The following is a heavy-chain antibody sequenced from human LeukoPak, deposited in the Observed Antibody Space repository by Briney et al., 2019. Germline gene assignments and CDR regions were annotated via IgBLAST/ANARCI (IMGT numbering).Heavy chain of an antibody. CDR1: GFAFSSYT. CDR3: ARVQQYDKFDY. J-gene: IGHJ4*02. CDR2: ISSRTDYI. Sequence: GGSLRLSCAASGFAFSSYTMNWVRQAPGKGPEWVSSISSRTDYIYYVDSVKGRFTVSRDNAKNSLYLQMNSLRAEDTAFYYCARVQQYDKFDYWGQGTLVTVSS. V-gene: IGHV3-21*04. D-gene: IGHD3-22*01.